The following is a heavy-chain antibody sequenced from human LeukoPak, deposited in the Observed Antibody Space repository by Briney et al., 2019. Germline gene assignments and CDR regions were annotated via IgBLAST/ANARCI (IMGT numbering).Heavy chain of an antibody. CDR3: ARDPRVMSTFGGDSYFDY. J-gene: IGHJ4*02. CDR2: ISDSGSSI. CDR1: TFTFNNYA. Sequence: GGSLRLSCVTSTFTFNNYAMSWVRQAPGKGLEWVSGISDSGSSIYYTDSVKGRFTISRDNSKNTLYLQMNSLRVEDTAIYYCARDPRVMSTFGGDSYFDYWGQGTLVTVSS. V-gene: IGHV3-23*01. D-gene: IGHD3-16*01.